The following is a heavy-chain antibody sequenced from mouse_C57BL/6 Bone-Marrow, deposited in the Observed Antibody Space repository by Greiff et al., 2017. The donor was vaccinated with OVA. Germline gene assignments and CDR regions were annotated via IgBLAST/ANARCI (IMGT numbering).Heavy chain of an antibody. CDR2: IHPNSGST. CDR1: GYTFTSYW. CDR3: ARGWLLPNWYFEV. D-gene: IGHD2-3*01. V-gene: IGHV1-64*01. Sequence: QVQLQQPGAELVKPGASVKLSCKASGYTFTSYWMHWVKQRPGQGLEWIGMIHPNSGSTNYNEKFKIKATLTVDKSSSTAYMQLSSLTSEDSAVYYCARGWLLPNWYFEVWGTGTTVTVSS. J-gene: IGHJ1*03.